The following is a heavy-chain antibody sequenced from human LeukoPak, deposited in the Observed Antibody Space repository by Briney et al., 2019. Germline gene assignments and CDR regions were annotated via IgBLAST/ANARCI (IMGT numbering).Heavy chain of an antibody. J-gene: IGHJ2*01. CDR3: ARVRDYYWYFYL. D-gene: IGHD3/OR15-3a*01. V-gene: IGHV4-4*02. Sequence: PSETLSLTCAVSGGSISSSNWWSWVRPPPGKGLEWIGEIYHSGSTNYNPSLKSRATISVDKSKNQFSLKLSSVTAADTAVYYCARVRDYYWYFYLWGRGTLVTVSS. CDR2: IYHSGST. CDR1: GGSISSSNW.